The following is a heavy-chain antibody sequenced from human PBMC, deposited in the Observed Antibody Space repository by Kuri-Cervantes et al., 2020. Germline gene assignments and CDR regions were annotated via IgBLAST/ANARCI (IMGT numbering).Heavy chain of an antibody. CDR2: INPDSGGT. Sequence: ASVKVSCKASGYTFTGYDMHWVRQAPGQGLEWMGWINPDSGGTNYAQKFQGSVTMTRDTSISTAYMELSRLRSDDTAVYYCARVKPHITMVRGVTLEYYYYYGMDVWGQGTTVTVSS. D-gene: IGHD3-10*01. CDR3: ARVKPHITMVRGVTLEYYYYYGMDV. CDR1: GYTFTGYD. J-gene: IGHJ6*02. V-gene: IGHV1-2*02.